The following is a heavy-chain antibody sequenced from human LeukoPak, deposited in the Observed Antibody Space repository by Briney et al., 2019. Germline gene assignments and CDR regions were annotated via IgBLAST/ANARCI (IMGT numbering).Heavy chain of an antibody. CDR1: GYTFTGYY. V-gene: IGHV1-2*02. Sequence: GSAKVSCKASGYTFTGYYMHGVRQGPGQGLEWIGWINPNSGGTNYAQKFSGRVTMTRDTSISTAYMELRRLRSDDTAVYYCARLGMGTTHAFDIWGPGTMVTVSS. CDR3: ARLGMGTTHAFDI. CDR2: INPNSGGT. J-gene: IGHJ3*02. D-gene: IGHD5-18*01.